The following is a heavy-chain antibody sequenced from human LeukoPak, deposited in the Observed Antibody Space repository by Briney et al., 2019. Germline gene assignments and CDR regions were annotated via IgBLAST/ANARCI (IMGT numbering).Heavy chain of an antibody. J-gene: IGHJ4*02. V-gene: IGHV3-30*03. CDR2: ISTDGRNE. Sequence: PGGSLRLSCVASGFTFNYYGMNWVRQAPGKGLEWVATISTDGRNEHYAETVKGRFTISRDNPKNTLYLQVNSLRDDDTAVYYCARQADARVARIDYCGQGTLVTVSS. D-gene: IGHD2-2*01. CDR1: GFTFNYYG. CDR3: ARQADARVARIDY.